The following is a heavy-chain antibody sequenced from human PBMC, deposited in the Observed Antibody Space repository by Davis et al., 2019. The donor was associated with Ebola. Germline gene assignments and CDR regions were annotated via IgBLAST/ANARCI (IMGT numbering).Heavy chain of an antibody. Sequence: GESLKISCAASGFTFSDYYMSRIRQAPGKGLEWVSYISSSGSTIYYADSVKGRFTISRDNAKNSLYLQMNSLRAEDTAVYYCAKDYGYTSGWYEGNWFDPWGQGTLVTVSS. CDR3: AKDYGYTSGWYEGNWFDP. D-gene: IGHD6-19*01. CDR2: ISSSGSTI. CDR1: GFTFSDYY. J-gene: IGHJ5*02. V-gene: IGHV3-11*01.